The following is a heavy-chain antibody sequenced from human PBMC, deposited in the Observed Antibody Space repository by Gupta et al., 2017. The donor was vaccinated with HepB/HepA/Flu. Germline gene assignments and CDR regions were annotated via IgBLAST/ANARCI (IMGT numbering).Heavy chain of an antibody. CDR2: IKQDGSEK. J-gene: IGHJ3*02. CDR1: GFTFSSHW. D-gene: IGHD4-23*01. Sequence: VQLVESGGGLVQPGGSLRLSCAASGFTFSSHWMNWVRQAPGKGVEWVANIKQDGSEKKYGDSVKGRFIIARDNAKDSMYLQRDSLRAEDTAVEYCARGSGGTTRALDSWGQGTRVTVSS. CDR3: ARGSGGTTRALDS. V-gene: IGHV3-7*01.